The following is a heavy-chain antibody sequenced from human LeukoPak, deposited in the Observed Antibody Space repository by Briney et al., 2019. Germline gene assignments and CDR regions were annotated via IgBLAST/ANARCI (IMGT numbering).Heavy chain of an antibody. D-gene: IGHD5-18*01. CDR2: ISSSGSTI. V-gene: IGHV3-11*01. Sequence: GGSLRLSCAASGFTFSDYYMSWIRQAPGRGLEWVSYISSSGSTIYYADSVKGRFTISRDNAKNSLYLQMNSLRAEDTAVYYCARDHRSAMVLDYWGQGTLVTVSS. CDR1: GFTFSDYY. J-gene: IGHJ4*02. CDR3: ARDHRSAMVLDY.